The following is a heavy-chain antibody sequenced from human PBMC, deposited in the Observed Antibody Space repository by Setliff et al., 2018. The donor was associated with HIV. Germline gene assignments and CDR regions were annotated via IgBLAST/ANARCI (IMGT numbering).Heavy chain of an antibody. D-gene: IGHD2-2*01. Sequence: ASVKVSCKASGYIFTDYYLHWVRQAPGQGLEWMGVINPYGGAADFAQRFRDRLAMTTDTSTSTVFLELSSPRSEDTAIYYCARVYCSTRSCVDEWYFDYWGQGTLVTVSS. V-gene: IGHV1-46*01. CDR2: INPYGGAA. CDR1: GYIFTDYY. J-gene: IGHJ4*02. CDR3: ARVYCSTRSCVDEWYFDY.